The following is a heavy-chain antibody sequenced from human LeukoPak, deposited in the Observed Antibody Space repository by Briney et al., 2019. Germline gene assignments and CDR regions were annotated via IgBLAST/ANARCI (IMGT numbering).Heavy chain of an antibody. V-gene: IGHV3-66*04. J-gene: IGHJ6*03. D-gene: IGHD3-10*01. CDR3: ARHRKLRAYMDV. CDR2: IYSGGST. CDR1: GFTVSSNY. Sequence: GGSLRLSCAASGFTVSSNYMSWVRQAPGKGLEWVSVIYSGGSTYYADSVKGRFTISRDNSKNTLYLQMNSLRAEDTAVYYCARHRKLRAYMDVWGKGTTVTVSS.